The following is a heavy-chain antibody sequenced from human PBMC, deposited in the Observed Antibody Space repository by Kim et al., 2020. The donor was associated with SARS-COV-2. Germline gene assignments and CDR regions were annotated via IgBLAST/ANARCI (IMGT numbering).Heavy chain of an antibody. V-gene: IGHV3-7*01. CDR1: GFTFSSYW. CDR2: IKQDGSEK. J-gene: IGHJ4*02. D-gene: IGHD3-9*01. CDR3: ARDVLRYFDWLTTPEFDY. Sequence: GGSLRLSCAASGFTFSSYWMSWVRQAPGKGLEWVANIKQDGSEKYYVDSVKGRFTISRDNAKNSLYLQMNSLRAEDTAVYYCARDVLRYFDWLTTPEFDYWSQGTLVTVSS.